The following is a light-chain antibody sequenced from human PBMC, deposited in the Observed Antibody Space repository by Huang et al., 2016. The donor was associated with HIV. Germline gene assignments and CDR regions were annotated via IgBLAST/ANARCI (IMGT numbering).Light chain of an antibody. Sequence: DIQMTQSPSSLSASVGDRVTITCRASHTISNFLNWYQQKPGKAPKLLISAASTSQSGVPSRFSGSGSGTDFTLTISSRQPDDFATYYCQQSYTTPRTFGQGTRVEIK. CDR3: QQSYTTPRT. J-gene: IGKJ1*01. CDR2: AAS. V-gene: IGKV1-39*01. CDR1: HTISNF.